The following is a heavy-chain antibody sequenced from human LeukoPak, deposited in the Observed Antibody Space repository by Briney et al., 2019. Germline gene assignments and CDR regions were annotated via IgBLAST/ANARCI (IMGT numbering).Heavy chain of an antibody. Sequence: SVKVSCKASGGTFSSYAISWVRQAPGQGLEWMGGIIPIFGTANYAQKFQGRVTITADESTSTAYMELSSLRSEDTAVYYCAKDANAWFGELLSDYYYYGMDVWGQGTTVTVSS. CDR3: AKDANAWFGELLSDYYYYGMDV. CDR1: GGTFSSYA. D-gene: IGHD3-10*01. V-gene: IGHV1-69*13. CDR2: IIPIFGTA. J-gene: IGHJ6*02.